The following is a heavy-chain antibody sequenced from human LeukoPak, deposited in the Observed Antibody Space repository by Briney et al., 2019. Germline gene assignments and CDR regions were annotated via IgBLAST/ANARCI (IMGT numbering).Heavy chain of an antibody. V-gene: IGHV3-11*04. J-gene: IGHJ4*02. Sequence: LSLTCAVYGGSFSGYYWSWIRQAPGRGLEWISYISDSGTTIDYADSVKGRFTISRDNAKNSLYLQMKSLRAEDTAVYYCARGRGLEYWGQGSLVTVSS. CDR3: ARGRGLEY. D-gene: IGHD3-10*01. CDR2: ISDSGTTI. CDR1: GGSFSGYY.